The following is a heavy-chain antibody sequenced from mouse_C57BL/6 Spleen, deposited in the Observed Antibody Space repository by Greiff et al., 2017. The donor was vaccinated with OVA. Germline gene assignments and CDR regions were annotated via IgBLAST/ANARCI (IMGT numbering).Heavy chain of an antibody. CDR1: GYAFSSSW. CDR3: ARDGYYYFDY. D-gene: IGHD2-3*01. CDR2: IYPGDGDT. V-gene: IGHV1-82*01. J-gene: IGHJ2*01. Sequence: QVQLKESGPELVKPGASVKISCKASGYAFSSSWMNWVKQRPGKGLEWIGRIYPGDGDTNYNGKFKGKATLTADKYSSTAYMQLSSLTSEDSAVYFCARDGYYYFDYWGQGTTLTVSS.